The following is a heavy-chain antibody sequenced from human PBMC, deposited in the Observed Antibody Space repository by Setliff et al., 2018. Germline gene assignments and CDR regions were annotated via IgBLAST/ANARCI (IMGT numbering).Heavy chain of an antibody. Sequence: GGSLRLSCAASGFTFSDYYMSWIRQAPGKGLEWVSYITNSGGTIYYADSVKGRFTISRDNAKNSLFLQMNSLRAEDTALYYCAGQGPIFGSGLIPGFDQWGQGTMVTVS. D-gene: IGHD3-3*01. V-gene: IGHV3-11*04. CDR3: AGQGPIFGSGLIPGFDQ. J-gene: IGHJ4*02. CDR2: ITNSGGTI. CDR1: GFTFSDYY.